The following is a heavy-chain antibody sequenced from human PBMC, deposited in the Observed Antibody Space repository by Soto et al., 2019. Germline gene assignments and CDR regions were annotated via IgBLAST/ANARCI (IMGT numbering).Heavy chain of an antibody. CDR2: ISSSGSTI. V-gene: IGHV3-11*01. CDR1: GFTFSDYY. J-gene: IGHJ4*02. Sequence: GGSLRLSCAASGFTFSDYYMSWIRQAPGKGLEWVSYISSSGSTIYYADSVKGRFTISRDNAKNSLYLQMNSLKAEDTALYYCGRDDGSGSYYIFDYWGQGTLVTVSS. CDR3: GRDDGSGSYYIFDY. D-gene: IGHD3-10*01.